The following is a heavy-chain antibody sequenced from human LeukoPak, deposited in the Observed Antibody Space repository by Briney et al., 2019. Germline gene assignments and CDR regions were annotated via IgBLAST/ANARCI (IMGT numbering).Heavy chain of an antibody. CDR1: GDSGSSNSAA. Sequence: SQTPSLTCAISGDSGSSNSAAWNWIRQSPSRGLEWLGRIFYRSKWYNDYAASVKSRISINPDTSKNQFSLQLNSVTPEDTAVYYCARDSVVTATGGFFDHWGQGTLVTVSS. CDR2: IFYRSKWYN. V-gene: IGHV6-1*01. CDR3: ARDSVVTATGGFFDH. J-gene: IGHJ4*02. D-gene: IGHD2-21*02.